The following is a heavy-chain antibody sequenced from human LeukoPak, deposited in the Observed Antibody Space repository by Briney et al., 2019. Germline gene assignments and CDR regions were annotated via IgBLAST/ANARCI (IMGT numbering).Heavy chain of an antibody. CDR2: IHTSGST. D-gene: IGHD6-6*01. CDR1: GGSITSYY. J-gene: IGHJ4*02. Sequence: PSETLSLTCTVSGGSITSYYWTYIRQPAGKGLEWIGRIHTSGSTNYNPSLKSRVTLSVDTSKNPFSLNLSSVTAADTAMYYCAREFSGTSIAARVFDSWGQGTLVTVSS. V-gene: IGHV4-4*07. CDR3: AREFSGTSIAARVFDS.